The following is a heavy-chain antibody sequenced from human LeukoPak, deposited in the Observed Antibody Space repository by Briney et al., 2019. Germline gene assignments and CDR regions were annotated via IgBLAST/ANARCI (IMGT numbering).Heavy chain of an antibody. CDR3: TTYGSGRKFDY. CDR1: GFSFSDAW. V-gene: IGHV3-15*04. Sequence: GGSLRLSCAASGFSFSDAWMSWVRQIPGKGLEWVGRIESKTDGGTTDYAAPVKGRFTISRDESTNTLYLQMNNLKSEDTAVYYCTTYGSGRKFDYWGQGILVTVSS. J-gene: IGHJ4*02. CDR2: IESKTDGGTT. D-gene: IGHD3-10*01.